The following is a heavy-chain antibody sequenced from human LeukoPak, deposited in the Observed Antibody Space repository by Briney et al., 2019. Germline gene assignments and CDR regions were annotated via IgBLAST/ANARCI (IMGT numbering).Heavy chain of an antibody. D-gene: IGHD3-10*01. CDR3: ARAHGYYGSGSYYGDY. V-gene: IGHV3-7*01. CDR2: INQDGSEK. Sequence: GGSLRLSCAASGFSFSRYWMSWVRQAPGKGLEWVANINQDGSEKYYVDSVKGRFTISRDNAKNSLYLQMNSLRAEDTAVYYCARAHGYYGSGSYYGDYWGQGTLVTVSS. CDR1: GFSFSRYW. J-gene: IGHJ4*02.